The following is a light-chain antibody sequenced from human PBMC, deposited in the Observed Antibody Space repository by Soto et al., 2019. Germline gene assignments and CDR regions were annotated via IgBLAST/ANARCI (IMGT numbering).Light chain of an antibody. Sequence: QSALTQPASVSGSPGQSITISCTGTSSDVGSYNLVSWYQQYPDKAPKLIIYEGSKRPSGVSNRFSGSKSGNKASLTISGVQAEDEADYYCCSFALGSTLIFGGGTKLTVL. CDR2: EGS. J-gene: IGLJ2*01. CDR1: SSDVGSYNL. V-gene: IGLV2-23*01. CDR3: CSFALGSTLI.